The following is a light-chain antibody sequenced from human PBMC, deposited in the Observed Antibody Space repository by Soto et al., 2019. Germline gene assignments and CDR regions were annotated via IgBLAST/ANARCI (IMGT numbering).Light chain of an antibody. CDR2: DAS. CDR3: QQYNSYSPWT. J-gene: IGKJ1*01. CDR1: QSISSW. V-gene: IGKV1-5*01. Sequence: DIQMTQSPSTLSASVGDRVTITCRASQSISSWLAWYQQKPGKAPKLLSYDASSLERGVPSRFSGSGSGTEFTLTISNLQPDDFATYYCQQYNSYSPWTFGQGTKVEIK.